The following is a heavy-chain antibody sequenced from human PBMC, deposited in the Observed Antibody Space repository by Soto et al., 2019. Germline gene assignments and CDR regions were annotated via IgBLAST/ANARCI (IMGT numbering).Heavy chain of an antibody. D-gene: IGHD2-21*01. Sequence: QVQLVQSGAEVKEPGSSVKVSCKASGGGNLRDYRTTWVRRAPGQGLEWMGGIIPKLGSANYAQNFQGRVTITADESTNPVYMELRSLRSDDTSVYYCARGGDVYNFGAVYWGQGTPVTVSS. CDR2: IIPKLGSA. V-gene: IGHV1-69*01. CDR3: ARGGDVYNFGAVY. CDR1: GGGNLRDYR. J-gene: IGHJ4*02.